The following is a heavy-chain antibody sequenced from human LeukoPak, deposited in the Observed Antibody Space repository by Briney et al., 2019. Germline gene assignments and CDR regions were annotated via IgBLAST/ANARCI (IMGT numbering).Heavy chain of an antibody. D-gene: IGHD2-2*01. CDR2: ISSSGGST. CDR1: GFTFTTYG. J-gene: IGHJ2*01. CDR3: AKRKTSHPRYFDL. Sequence: GGSLRLCCAATGFTFTTYGMSWVRQAPGKGLEWVSSISSSGGSTYYADSVKGQFTISSDNSKNTLFLQMNSLRGEATAFYYCAKRKTSHPRYFDLWGRGTLVTVSS. V-gene: IGHV3-23*01.